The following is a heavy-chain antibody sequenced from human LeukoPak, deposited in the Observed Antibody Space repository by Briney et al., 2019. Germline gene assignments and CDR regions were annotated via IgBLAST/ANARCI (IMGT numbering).Heavy chain of an antibody. D-gene: IGHD6-19*01. J-gene: IGHJ6*02. Sequence: SETLSLTCTVSGGSISSSSYYWGWIRQPPGKGLEWIGSIYYSGSTYYNPSLKSRVTISVDTSKNQFSLKLSSATAADTAVYYCARHRPWGFIAVSGYYYYGMDAWGQGTTVTVSS. CDR3: ARHRPWGFIAVSGYYYYGMDA. CDR1: GGSISSSSYY. V-gene: IGHV4-39*01. CDR2: IYYSGST.